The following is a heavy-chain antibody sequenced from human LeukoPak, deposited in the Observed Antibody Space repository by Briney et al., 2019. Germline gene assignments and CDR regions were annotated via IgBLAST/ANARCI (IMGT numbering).Heavy chain of an antibody. J-gene: IGHJ3*02. V-gene: IGHV4-30-2*01. D-gene: IGHD6-19*01. CDR1: GGSISSGGYS. Sequence: SETLSLTCAVSGGSISSGGYSWSWIRQPPGKGLEWIGYIYHSGSTYYNPSLKSRVTISVDRSKDQFSLKLSSVTAADTAVYYCARDGSIAVAGTRGHAFDIWGQGTMVTVSS. CDR3: ARDGSIAVAGTRGHAFDI. CDR2: IYHSGST.